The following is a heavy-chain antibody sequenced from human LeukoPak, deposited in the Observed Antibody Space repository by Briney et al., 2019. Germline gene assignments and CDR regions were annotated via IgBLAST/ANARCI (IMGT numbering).Heavy chain of an antibody. J-gene: IGHJ4*02. CDR3: AIESLGELSLPFLDY. D-gene: IGHD3-16*02. V-gene: IGHV1-24*01. Sequence: ASVKVSCKVSRYTLTELSMHWVRQAPGKGLEWMGGFDPEDGETIYAQKFQGRVTMTEDTSTDTAYMELSSLRSEDTAVYYCAIESLGELSLPFLDYWGQGTLVTVSS. CDR2: FDPEDGET. CDR1: RYTLTELS.